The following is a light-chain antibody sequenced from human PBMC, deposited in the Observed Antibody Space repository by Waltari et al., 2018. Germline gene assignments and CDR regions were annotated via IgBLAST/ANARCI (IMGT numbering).Light chain of an antibody. Sequence: QLVLTQSPSASASLGASVTLTCTLSSGHSSNIVAGHQQQPEKGPRYLMKVNSDGSHSKGDEIPDRFSGSSSGAERYLTISSLQSEDEADYYCQTGGHGTWVFGGGTKLTVL. CDR3: QTGGHGTWV. V-gene: IGLV4-69*01. CDR1: SGHSSNI. J-gene: IGLJ3*02. CDR2: VNSDGSH.